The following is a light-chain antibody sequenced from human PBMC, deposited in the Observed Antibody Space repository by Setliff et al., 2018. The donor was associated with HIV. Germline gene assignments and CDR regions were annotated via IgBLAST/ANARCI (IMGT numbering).Light chain of an antibody. Sequence: LTQPRSVSWSPGQSVTISCTGSSSDFGDYDYVSWYQQYPGKAPKLIIYDVYNRPSGVPDRFAGSKSDNTASLTISGLQADDEADYFCCSNAARPTFYVFGPGTKVTVL. J-gene: IGLJ1*01. CDR1: SSDFGDYDY. V-gene: IGLV2-11*01. CDR3: CSNAARPTFYV. CDR2: DVY.